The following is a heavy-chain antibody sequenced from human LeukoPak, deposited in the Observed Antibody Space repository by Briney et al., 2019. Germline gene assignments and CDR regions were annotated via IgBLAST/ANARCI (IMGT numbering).Heavy chain of an antibody. J-gene: IGHJ3*02. D-gene: IGHD3-22*01. V-gene: IGHV3-48*04. CDR1: GFTFSSYA. Sequence: GGSLRLSCAAFGFTFSSYAMHWVRQAPGKGLEWVSYISSSGSTIYYADSVKGRFTISRDNAKNSLYLQMNSLRAEDTAVYYCARANYDSSGYFGAFDIWGQGTMVTVSS. CDR2: ISSSGSTI. CDR3: ARANYDSSGYFGAFDI.